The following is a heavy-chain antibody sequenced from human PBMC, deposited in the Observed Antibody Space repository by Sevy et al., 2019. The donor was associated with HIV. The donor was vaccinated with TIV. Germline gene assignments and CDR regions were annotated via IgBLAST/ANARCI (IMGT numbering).Heavy chain of an antibody. Sequence: YKASGYTLIAYYMYWVRQAPGQGLEWMGIVNTDGGSTRYAQKFQGRVIMTRETSTNTAYMELSSLRSEETAVYYCARSASMVATPDNWGQGTLVTVSS. CDR3: ARSASMVATPDN. V-gene: IGHV1-46*01. CDR1: GYTLIAYY. J-gene: IGHJ4*02. CDR2: VNTDGGST. D-gene: IGHD5-12*01.